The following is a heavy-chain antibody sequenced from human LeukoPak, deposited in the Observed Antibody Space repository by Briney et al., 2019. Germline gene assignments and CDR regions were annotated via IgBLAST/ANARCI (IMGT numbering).Heavy chain of an antibody. CDR3: ARIRQNYYDSSGYNDY. Sequence: SGPTLVNPTETLTLTCTVSGFSLSNARMGVSWIRQPPGKALEWLAHLFSNDEKSYSTSLKSRLTISKDTSKSQVVLTMTNMDPVDTATYYCARIRQNYYDSSGYNDYWGQGTLVTVSS. V-gene: IGHV2-26*01. CDR2: LFSNDEK. CDR1: GFSLSNARMG. D-gene: IGHD3-22*01. J-gene: IGHJ4*02.